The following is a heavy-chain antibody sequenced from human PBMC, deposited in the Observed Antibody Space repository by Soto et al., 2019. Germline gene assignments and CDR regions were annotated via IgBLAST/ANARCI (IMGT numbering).Heavy chain of an antibody. J-gene: IGHJ6*02. V-gene: IGHV3-33*01. CDR1: GFTFSSYG. D-gene: IGHD3-10*01. CDR2: IWYGGSSK. CDR3: ARDTARAMVRIYYGMDV. Sequence: QVQLVESGGGVVQPGRSLRLSCAASGFTFSSYGMHWVRQAPGKGLEWVAVIWYGGSSKYYADSVKGRFTISRDNSKNTLYLQMNRLRAEDTAVYYCARDTARAMVRIYYGMDVWGQGTTGTVSS.